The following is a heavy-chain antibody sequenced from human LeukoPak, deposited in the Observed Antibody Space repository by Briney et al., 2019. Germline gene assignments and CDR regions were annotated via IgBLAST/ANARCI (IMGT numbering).Heavy chain of an antibody. J-gene: IGHJ6*02. CDR2: INPNSGGT. CDR3: ARDHYDILTGYYDYYYYYGMDV. CDR1: GYTFTGYC. Sequence: ASVKVSCKASGYTFTGYCMHWVRQAPGQGLEWMGWINPNSGGTNYAQKFQGRVTMTRDTSISTAYMELSRLRSDDTAVYYCARDHYDILTGYYDYYYYYGMDVWGQGTTVTVSS. V-gene: IGHV1-2*02. D-gene: IGHD3-9*01.